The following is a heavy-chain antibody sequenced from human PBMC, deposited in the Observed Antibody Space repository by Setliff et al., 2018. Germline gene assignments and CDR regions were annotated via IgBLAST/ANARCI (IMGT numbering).Heavy chain of an antibody. Sequence: GASVKVSCKAPGGTFSSYAISWVRQAPGQGLEWMGGIIPIFGTANYAQKFQGRVTITADESTSTAYMELSSLRSEDTAVYYCARARVVPAAMGYYYYMDVWGKGTTVTVSS. V-gene: IGHV1-69*13. CDR1: GGTFSSYA. J-gene: IGHJ6*03. D-gene: IGHD2-2*01. CDR2: IIPIFGTA. CDR3: ARARVVPAAMGYYYYMDV.